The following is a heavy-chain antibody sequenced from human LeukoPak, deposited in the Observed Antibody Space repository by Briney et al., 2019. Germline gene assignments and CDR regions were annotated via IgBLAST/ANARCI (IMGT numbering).Heavy chain of an antibody. J-gene: IGHJ4*02. CDR1: GFPFSSYA. CDR3: AKEGVATMVRGVSYFDY. V-gene: IGHV3-30-3*01. Sequence: PGTSLRLSCAASGFPFSSYAMHWVCQAPGKGLEWVALISYDGNNKYYADSVKGRFTISRDNSKNTLFLQMNSLRAEDTAVYYCAKEGVATMVRGVSYFDYWGQGTLVTVSS. CDR2: ISYDGNNK. D-gene: IGHD3-10*01.